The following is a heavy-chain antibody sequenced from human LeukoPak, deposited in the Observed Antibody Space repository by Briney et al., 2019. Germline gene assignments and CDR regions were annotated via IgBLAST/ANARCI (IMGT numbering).Heavy chain of an antibody. CDR3: ARGIAVPGATYPAFYGMDV. CDR2: ITPSGST. Sequence: GSLRLSCAASGFSINTYTMNWVRQAPGKGLEWIGEITPSGSTNYNPSLKSRVTISEDTSKKQFSLRLTSLTAADTAVYYCARGIAVPGATYPAFYGMDVWGQGTTVTVSS. D-gene: IGHD6-19*01. J-gene: IGHJ6*02. CDR1: GFSINTYT. V-gene: IGHV4-34*01.